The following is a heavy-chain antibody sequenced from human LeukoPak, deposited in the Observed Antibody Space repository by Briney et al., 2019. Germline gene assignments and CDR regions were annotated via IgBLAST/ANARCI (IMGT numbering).Heavy chain of an antibody. CDR3: AKDGGNYYDSGRNYLMRSYMDV. CDR2: NNPSADPT. D-gene: IGHD3-22*01. Sequence: ASVKVSGKASGYTFTSYYMHWVRQAPGQGLEWVGINNPSADPTTHAQKFQGRVTMTSDMSTSTVYMELSSLRPEDTAVYYCAKDGGNYYDSGRNYLMRSYMDVWGKGTTVTVSS. J-gene: IGHJ6*03. V-gene: IGHV1-46*01. CDR1: GYTFTSYY.